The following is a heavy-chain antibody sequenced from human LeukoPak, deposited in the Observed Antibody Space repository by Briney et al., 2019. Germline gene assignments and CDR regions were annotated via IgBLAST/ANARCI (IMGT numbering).Heavy chain of an antibody. D-gene: IGHD2-15*01. V-gene: IGHV1-2*02. Sequence: ASVKVSCKASGFTFTGYYMHWVRQAPGQGLEWMGWINPNSGGTNYAQKFQGRVTMTRDTSITTAYMELTSLRSDDTAVYYCARDQFLYCSGGSCYSSYYYYMDVWGKGTTVTISS. CDR1: GFTFTGYY. CDR2: INPNSGGT. CDR3: ARDQFLYCSGGSCYSSYYYYMDV. J-gene: IGHJ6*03.